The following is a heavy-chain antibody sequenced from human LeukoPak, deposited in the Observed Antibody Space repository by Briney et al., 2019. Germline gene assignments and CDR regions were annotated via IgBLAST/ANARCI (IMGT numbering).Heavy chain of an antibody. J-gene: IGHJ5*02. D-gene: IGHD4-17*01. CDR1: GYTFTTYD. CDR2: IIPIFGTA. CDR3: ARDTLLYGDAGP. Sequence: VASVKVSCKASGYTFTTYDISWVRQAPGQGLEWMGGIIPIFGTANYAQKFQGRVTITADESTSTAYMELSSLRSEDTAVYYCARDTLLYGDAGPWGQGTLVTVSS. V-gene: IGHV1-69*13.